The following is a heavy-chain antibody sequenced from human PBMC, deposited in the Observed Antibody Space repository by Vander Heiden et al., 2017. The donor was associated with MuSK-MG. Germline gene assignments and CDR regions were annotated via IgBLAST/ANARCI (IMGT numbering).Heavy chain of an antibody. CDR1: GYTFTTYA. J-gene: IGHJ4*02. CDR3: ARVGTGNMGPFDY. V-gene: IGHV1-18*01. Sequence: QVQVVQSGAEVRKPGASVKVSCTASGYTFTTYAFGWVRQAPGQGLEWMGWISAYNGNTNYARKLQGRVTMTTDTSTSTAYMELRRLRSDDTAVYYCARVGTGNMGPFDYWGQGTLVTVSS. CDR2: ISAYNGNT. D-gene: IGHD1-1*01.